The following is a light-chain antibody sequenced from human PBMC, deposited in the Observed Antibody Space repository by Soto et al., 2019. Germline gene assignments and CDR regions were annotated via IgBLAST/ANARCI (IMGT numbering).Light chain of an antibody. CDR3: QQYNSYSSWT. CDR1: QSVSFW. CDR2: KAS. Sequence: DIQITQPPSSLSASVCHRVTITCRASQSVSFWLAWYQQKPGKAPKLLIYKASTLESGVPSRFSGGGFGTEFTLTISSLQPDDFATYYCQQYNSYSSWTFGQGTKVDI. V-gene: IGKV1-5*03. J-gene: IGKJ1*01.